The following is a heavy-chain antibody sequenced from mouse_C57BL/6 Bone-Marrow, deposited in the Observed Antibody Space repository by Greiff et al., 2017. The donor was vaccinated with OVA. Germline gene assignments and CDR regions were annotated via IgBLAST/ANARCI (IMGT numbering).Heavy chain of an antibody. CDR1: GYTFTDYE. J-gene: IGHJ2*01. Sequence: QVQLQQSGAELVRPGASVTLSCKASGYTFTDYEMHWVKQTPVHGLEWIGAIDPETGGTAYNQKFKGKAILTADKSSSTAYMELRSLTSEDSAVYYCSPYDSYYFDYWGQGTTLTVSS. V-gene: IGHV1-15*01. CDR3: SPYDSYYFDY. CDR2: IDPETGGT. D-gene: IGHD2-4*01.